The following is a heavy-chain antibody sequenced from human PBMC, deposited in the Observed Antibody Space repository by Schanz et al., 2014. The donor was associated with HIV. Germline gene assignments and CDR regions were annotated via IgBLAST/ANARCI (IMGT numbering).Heavy chain of an antibody. J-gene: IGHJ5*02. CDR2: ISGSGGSTK. Sequence: EVQLVESGGGLVQPGGSLRLSCAASGFTFSTYAMNWVRQAPGKGLEWVSGISGSGGSTKYYADSVKGRFTISRDNAKNSLYLQMNSLTPEDTAVYYCARDKKSGNNDGGFDPWGQGTLVTVSS. CDR3: ARDKKSGNNDGGFDP. V-gene: IGHV3-23*04. CDR1: GFTFSTYA. D-gene: IGHD1-26*01.